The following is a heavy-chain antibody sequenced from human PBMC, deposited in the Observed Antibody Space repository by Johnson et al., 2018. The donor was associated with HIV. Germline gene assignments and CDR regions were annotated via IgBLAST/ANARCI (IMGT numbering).Heavy chain of an antibody. CDR2: IYSGGST. V-gene: IGHV3-66*01. Sequence: VQLVESGGGVVQPGGSLRLSCAASGFTVSSNYMSWVRQAPGKGLEWVSVIYSGGSTYYADSVKGRFTISRDNSKNTLYLQMNSLRAEDTALYYCASGDELGDDAFDIWGQGTMVTVSS. J-gene: IGHJ3*02. CDR3: ASGDELGDDAFDI. CDR1: GFTVSSNY. D-gene: IGHD7-27*01.